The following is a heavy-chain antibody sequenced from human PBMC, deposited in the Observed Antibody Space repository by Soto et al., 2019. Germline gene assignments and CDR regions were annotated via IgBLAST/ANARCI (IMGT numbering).Heavy chain of an antibody. Sequence: PGESLKISCKGSGYSFTSYWISWVRQMPGKGLEWMGRIDPSDSYTNYSPSFQGHVTISADKSISTAYLQWSSLKASDTAMYYCARRQYYYDSSGYSIFHYGMDVWGQGTTVTVSS. CDR3: ARRQYYYDSSGYSIFHYGMDV. D-gene: IGHD3-22*01. CDR2: IDPSDSYT. V-gene: IGHV5-10-1*01. J-gene: IGHJ6*01. CDR1: GYSFTSYW.